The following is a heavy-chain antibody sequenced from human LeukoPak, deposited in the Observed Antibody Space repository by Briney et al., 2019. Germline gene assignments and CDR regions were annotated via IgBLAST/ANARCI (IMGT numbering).Heavy chain of an antibody. D-gene: IGHD2-15*01. Sequence: SETLSLTCTVSGGSISSYYWSWIRQPPGKGLEWIGYIYYSGSTNYNPSLKSRVTISVDTSKNQFSVKLSSVTAADTAVYYCARLGYCSGGSCYPATPYYFDYWGQGTLVTVSS. J-gene: IGHJ4*02. CDR2: IYYSGST. CDR3: ARLGYCSGGSCYPATPYYFDY. CDR1: GGSISSYY. V-gene: IGHV4-59*01.